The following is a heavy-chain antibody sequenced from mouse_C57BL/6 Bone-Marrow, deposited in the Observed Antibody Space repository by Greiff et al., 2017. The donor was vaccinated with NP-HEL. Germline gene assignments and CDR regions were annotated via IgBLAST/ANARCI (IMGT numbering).Heavy chain of an antibody. CDR3: ASYYGYDGRYYFDY. D-gene: IGHD2-2*01. CDR1: GYTFTSYW. CDR2: IDPSDSYT. Sequence: QVQLQQPGAELVRPGTSVKLSCKASGYTFTSYWMHWVKQRPGQGLEWIGVIDPSDSYTNYNQKFKGKATLTVDTSSSTAYMQLSSLTSEDSAVYYCASYYGYDGRYYFDYWGQGTTLTVSS. J-gene: IGHJ2*01. V-gene: IGHV1-59*01.